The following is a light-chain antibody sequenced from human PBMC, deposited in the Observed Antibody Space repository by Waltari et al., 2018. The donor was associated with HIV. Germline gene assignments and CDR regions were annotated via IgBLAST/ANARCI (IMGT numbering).Light chain of an antibody. V-gene: IGKV1-13*02. CDR3: QQFRTYPRT. CDR2: DAS. J-gene: IGKJ2*01. CDR1: QGVRNA. Sequence: IQFAQSPSSLSAYVGDRVTITFRASQGVRNALAWYQQKPGRPPKLLIYDASTLEGGVPSRFSGSLSGTDFNLTISNLQPEDSATYYCQQFRTYPRTFGQGATLEIK.